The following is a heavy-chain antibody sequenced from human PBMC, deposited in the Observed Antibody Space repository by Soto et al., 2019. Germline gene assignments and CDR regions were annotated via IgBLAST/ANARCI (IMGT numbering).Heavy chain of an antibody. CDR1: GFTFSSYG. CDR2: ISYDGSNK. V-gene: IGHV3-30*18. Sequence: GGSLRLSCAASGFTFSSYGMHWVRQAPGKGLEWVAVISYDGSNKYYADSVKGRFTISRDNSKNTLYLQMNSLRAEDTAVYYCAKDRVGATKIYYYYGMDVWGQGTTVTVSS. CDR3: AKDRVGATKIYYYYGMDV. J-gene: IGHJ6*02. D-gene: IGHD1-26*01.